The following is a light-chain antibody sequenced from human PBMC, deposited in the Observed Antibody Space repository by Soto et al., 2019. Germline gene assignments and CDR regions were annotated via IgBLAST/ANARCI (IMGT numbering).Light chain of an antibody. CDR2: EVS. Sequence: QSALTQPPSASGSPGQSVTISCTGTSSDVGGYNYVSWYQQHPGKAPKLMIYEVSKRPSGVPDRFSGSKSGNTASLTVSGXXXXXXADYYCSSYAGSNILFGGGTKLTV. CDR1: SSDVGGYNY. CDR3: SSYAGSNIL. V-gene: IGLV2-8*01. J-gene: IGLJ2*01.